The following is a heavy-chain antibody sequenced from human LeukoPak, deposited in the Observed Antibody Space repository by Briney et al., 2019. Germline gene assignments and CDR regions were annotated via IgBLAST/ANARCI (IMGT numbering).Heavy chain of an antibody. D-gene: IGHD6-6*01. J-gene: IGHJ4*02. CDR1: GFTLSSYG. V-gene: IGHV3-30*03. Sequence: GGSLRLSCAASGFTLSSYGMHWVRQAPGKGLEWVAVISYDGSHKYYADSVKGRFTISRDNSKNTLFLQMNSLRAEDTAVYYCARHRSSWLIDYWGQGTLVTVSS. CDR2: ISYDGSHK. CDR3: ARHRSSWLIDY.